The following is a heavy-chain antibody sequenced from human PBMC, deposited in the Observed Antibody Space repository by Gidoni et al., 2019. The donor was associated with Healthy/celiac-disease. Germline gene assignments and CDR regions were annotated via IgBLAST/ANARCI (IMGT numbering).Heavy chain of an antibody. CDR1: GYTFTSYY. V-gene: IGHV1-46*01. CDR2: INPSGGST. D-gene: IGHD1-26*01. Sequence: QVQLVQSGAEVKKPGASVKVSCKASGYTFTSYYMHWVRQAPGQGLEWMGIINPSGGSTRYAQKFQGRVTMTRDTSTSTVYMELSSLRSEDTAVYYCARDRGSYWGGFDPWGQGTLVTVSS. J-gene: IGHJ5*02. CDR3: ARDRGSYWGGFDP.